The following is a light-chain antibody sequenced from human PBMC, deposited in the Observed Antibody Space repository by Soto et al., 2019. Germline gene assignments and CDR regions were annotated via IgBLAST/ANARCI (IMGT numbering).Light chain of an antibody. CDR2: RAS. CDR3: QQHYDYPT. Sequence: DIQMTQSPSTLSAFVGDRVTITCRASQRISDWLAWYQQKPGKAPKLLIYRASSLESEVPSRFSGRGSGTDFTLTISGLQPDDFATYYCQQHYDYPTFGQGTKVDI. V-gene: IGKV1-5*03. CDR1: QRISDW. J-gene: IGKJ1*01.